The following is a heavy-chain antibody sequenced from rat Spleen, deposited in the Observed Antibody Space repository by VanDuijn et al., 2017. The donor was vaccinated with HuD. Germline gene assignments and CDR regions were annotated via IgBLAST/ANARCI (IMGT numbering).Heavy chain of an antibody. V-gene: IGHV2-1*01. CDR1: GFSLNTYD. D-gene: IGHD1-12*02. Sequence: QVQLKESGPGLVQPSQTLSLTCTVSGFSLNTYDVDWVRQPPGKGLEWMGGIWGDGSTDYNSALKSRLSISRDTSKSQVFLKMNSLQTDDTAIYFCTRSRTMMVLITTFDYWGQGVMVTVSS. J-gene: IGHJ2*01. CDR2: IWGDGST. CDR3: TRSRTMMVLITTFDY.